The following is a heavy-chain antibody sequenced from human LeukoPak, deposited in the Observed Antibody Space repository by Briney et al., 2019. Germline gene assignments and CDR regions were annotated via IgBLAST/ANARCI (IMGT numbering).Heavy chain of an antibody. D-gene: IGHD1-26*01. CDR2: IYTSGST. V-gene: IGHV4-61*02. CDR1: GGSISSGSYY. J-gene: IGHJ3*02. CDR3: ARDRGSGSWGAFDI. Sequence: PSETLSLTCTVSGGSISSGSYYWSWIRQPAGKGLEWIGRIYTSGSTNYNPSLKSRVTMSVDTSKNQFSLKLSSVTAADTAVYDCARDRGSGSWGAFDIWGQGTMVTVSS.